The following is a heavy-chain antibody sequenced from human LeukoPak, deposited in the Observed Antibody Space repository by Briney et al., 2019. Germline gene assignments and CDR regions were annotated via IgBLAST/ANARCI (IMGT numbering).Heavy chain of an antibody. CDR1: ALTVSSNY. J-gene: IGHJ3*02. V-gene: IGHV3-66*02. D-gene: IGHD1-26*01. Sequence: GRSLRLACAVSALTVSSNYVSWVRQAQRKGLEWGSVIYGGGSTNYADSVKGRFTISRDNSKNTLYLQMNSLRAEDTAVYYCARDHSGSYQRAFDIWGQGTMVTVSS. CDR2: IYGGGST. CDR3: ARDHSGSYQRAFDI.